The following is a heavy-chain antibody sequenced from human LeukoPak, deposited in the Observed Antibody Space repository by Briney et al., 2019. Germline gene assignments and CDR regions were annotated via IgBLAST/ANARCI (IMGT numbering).Heavy chain of an antibody. Sequence: PGGSLRLSCAASGFIFSSYTMTWVRQVPGKGLEWVSGISGRGDEKYYADSVEGRFTISRHNVKNTLYLEMTSLSAEDTAVYFCASANRGYGYYFYGMDLWGQGTTVTVSS. CDR3: ASANRGYGYYFYGMDL. D-gene: IGHD5-12*01. V-gene: IGHV3-23*01. J-gene: IGHJ6*02. CDR2: ISGRGDEK. CDR1: GFIFSSYT.